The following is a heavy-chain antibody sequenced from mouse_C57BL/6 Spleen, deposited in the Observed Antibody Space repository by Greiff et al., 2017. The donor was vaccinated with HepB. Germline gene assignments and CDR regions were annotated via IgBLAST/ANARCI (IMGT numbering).Heavy chain of an antibody. J-gene: IGHJ4*01. D-gene: IGHD1-1*01. CDR1: GYTFTSYW. V-gene: IGHV1-50*01. CDR3: ARRGDYGSSYGYYAMDY. CDR2: IDPSDSYT. Sequence: QVHVKQPGAELVKPGASVKLSCKASGYTFTSYWMQWVKQRPGQGLEWIGEIDPSDSYTNYNQKFKGKATLTVDTSSSTAYMQLSSLTSEDSAVYYCARRGDYGSSYGYYAMDYWGQGTSVTVSS.